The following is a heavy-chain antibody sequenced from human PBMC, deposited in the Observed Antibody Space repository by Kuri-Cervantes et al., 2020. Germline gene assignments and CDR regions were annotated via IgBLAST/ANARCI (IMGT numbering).Heavy chain of an antibody. D-gene: IGHD1-26*01. CDR2: INTNTGNP. Sequence: ASVKVSCKASGYTFTSYAMNWVRQAPGQGLEWMGWINTNTGNPTYAQGFTGRFVFSLDTSVSTAYLQISNLKAEDTAVYYCASSSGSWGGSAFDIWGQGTMVTVSS. J-gene: IGHJ3*02. V-gene: IGHV7-4-1*02. CDR1: GYTFTSYA. CDR3: ASSSGSWGGSAFDI.